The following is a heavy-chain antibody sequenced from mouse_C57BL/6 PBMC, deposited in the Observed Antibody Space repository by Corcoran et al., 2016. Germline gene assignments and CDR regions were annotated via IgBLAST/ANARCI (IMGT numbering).Heavy chain of an antibody. CDR2: IYPGSGNT. CDR1: GYTFTDYY. CDR3: AREDTTVVADWYFDV. J-gene: IGHJ1*03. D-gene: IGHD1-1*01. Sequence: QVQLKQSGAELVRPGASVKLSCKASGYTFTDYYINWVKQRPGQGLEWIARIYPGSGNTYYNEKFKGKATLTAEKSSSTAYMQLSSLTSEDSAVYFCAREDTTVVADWYFDVWGTGTTVTVSS. V-gene: IGHV1-76*01.